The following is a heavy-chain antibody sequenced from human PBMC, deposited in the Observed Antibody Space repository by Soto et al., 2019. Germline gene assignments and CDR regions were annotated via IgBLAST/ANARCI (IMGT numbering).Heavy chain of an antibody. CDR3: ARVVVGSRLSLDY. D-gene: IGHD1-26*01. Sequence: QVQLVQSGAEVQKPGSSVTVSCKASGGTFSSYTISWVRQAPGQGLEWMAGVSPIFGTPIYAQKFQDRVTITADDSTMTAYMEMNRLTSEDTAVYYCARVVVGSRLSLDYWGQGTLVTISS. J-gene: IGHJ4*02. V-gene: IGHV1-69*01. CDR1: GGTFSSYT. CDR2: VSPIFGTP.